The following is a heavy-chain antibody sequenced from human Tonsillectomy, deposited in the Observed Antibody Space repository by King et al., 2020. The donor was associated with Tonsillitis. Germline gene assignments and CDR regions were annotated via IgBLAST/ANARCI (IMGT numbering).Heavy chain of an antibody. Sequence: VQLVESGAEVKKPGESLKISCQGSGYSFPNYWIGWVRQIPGKGLEWMGIIFPGDSDTRYSPSFQGQVTMSVDKSINTAYVQWTSLKSSETAMDYCASAVRYGAGSLDACYIWGQGTLVTVSS. CDR1: GYSFPNYW. V-gene: IGHV5-51*03. D-gene: IGHD3-10*01. J-gene: IGHJ3*02. CDR2: IFPGDSDT. CDR3: ASAVRYGAGSLDACYI.